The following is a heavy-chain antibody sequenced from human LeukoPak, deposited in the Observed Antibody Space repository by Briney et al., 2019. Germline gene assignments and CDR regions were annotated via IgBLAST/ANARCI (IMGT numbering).Heavy chain of an antibody. Sequence: GGSLRLSCAASGFTFSSYSMNWVRQAPGKGLEWVSSISSSSSYIYYADSVKGRFTISRDNAKNSLYLQMNSLRAEDTAVYYCARDPGIAAAGTTKPYYMTSGAKGPRSPSP. J-gene: IGHJ6*03. V-gene: IGHV3-21*01. CDR1: GFTFSSYS. CDR2: ISSSSSYI. D-gene: IGHD6-13*01. CDR3: ARDPGIAAAGTTKPYYMTS.